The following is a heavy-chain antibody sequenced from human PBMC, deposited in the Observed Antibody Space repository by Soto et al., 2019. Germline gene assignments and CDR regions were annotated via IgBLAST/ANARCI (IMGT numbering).Heavy chain of an antibody. J-gene: IGHJ6*02. D-gene: IGHD2-2*01. CDR1: GYSFTSYW. Sequence: GESLKISCKGSGYSFTSYWIGWVRQIPGKGLEWMGIIYPGDSDTRYSPSFQGQVTISADKSISTAYLQWSSLKASDTAMYYCARHEGMPAYYYCYGMDVWGQGTTVTVSS. CDR2: IYPGDSDT. CDR3: ARHEGMPAYYYCYGMDV. V-gene: IGHV5-51*01.